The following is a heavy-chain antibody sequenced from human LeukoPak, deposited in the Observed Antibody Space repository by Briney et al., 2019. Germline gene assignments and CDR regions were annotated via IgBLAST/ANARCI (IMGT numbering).Heavy chain of an antibody. V-gene: IGHV3-74*01. CDR3: ARPHLQTYDYVSTY. D-gene: IGHD3-16*01. CDR2: INSDGSST. CDR1: GFTFSSYW. J-gene: IGHJ4*02. Sequence: GGSLRLSCAASGFTFSSYWMHWVRQAPGKGLVWVSRINSDGSSTSYADSVKGRFTISRDNAKNTLYLQINSPRAEDTAVYYCARPHLQTYDYVSTYWGQGTLVTVSS.